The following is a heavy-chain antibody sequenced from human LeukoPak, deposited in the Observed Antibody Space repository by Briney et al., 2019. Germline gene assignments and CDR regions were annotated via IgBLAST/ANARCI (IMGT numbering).Heavy chain of an antibody. CDR1: GFTFSSYS. CDR2: ISSSSSDI. Sequence: GGSLRLSCAASGFTFSSYSMNWVRQAPGKGLEWVSSISSSSSDIYYAGSVKGRFTISRDNAKNSLYLQMNSLRAEDTAVYYCARDQFAQYSGSYYVDDQGDAFDIWGQGTMVTVSS. J-gene: IGHJ3*02. V-gene: IGHV3-21*01. D-gene: IGHD1-26*01. CDR3: ARDQFAQYSGSYYVDDQGDAFDI.